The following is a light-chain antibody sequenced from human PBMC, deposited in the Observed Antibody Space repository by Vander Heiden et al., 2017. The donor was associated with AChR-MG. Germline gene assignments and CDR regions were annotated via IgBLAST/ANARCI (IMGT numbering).Light chain of an antibody. CDR2: DDS. CDR3: QVWDSSSDHPVV. V-gene: IGLV3-21*02. CDR1: NIGSKS. J-gene: IGLJ2*01. Sequence: SYVLTQPPSVSVAPGRTARITCGGNNIGSKSEHWYQQKPGQAPVLVVYDDSERPSGSPERCSGSNSGNTATLTISRVEAGDEADYYCQVWDSSSDHPVVFGGGTKLTVL.